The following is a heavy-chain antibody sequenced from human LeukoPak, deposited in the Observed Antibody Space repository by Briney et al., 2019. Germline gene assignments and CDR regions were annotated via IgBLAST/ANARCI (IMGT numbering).Heavy chain of an antibody. CDR3: ARDLVVGYARPSFDY. CDR2: IDPKTGGT. CDR1: GYTFSGYN. J-gene: IGHJ4*02. D-gene: IGHD5-12*01. Sequence: ASVKDSCKTSGYTFSGYNIQWVRQDPGQGLEWMAHIDPKTGGTKYAQKFRGRVTMTSDTPISTRSIDLSSLRDDDTAVYYCARDLVVGYARPSFDYWGEGTLVTVSS. V-gene: IGHV1-2*06.